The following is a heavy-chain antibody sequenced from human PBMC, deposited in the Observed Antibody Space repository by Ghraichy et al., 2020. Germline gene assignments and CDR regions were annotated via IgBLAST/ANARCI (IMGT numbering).Heavy chain of an antibody. CDR1: GGTFSSYA. V-gene: IGHV1-69*05. D-gene: IGHD2-8*01. CDR3: ASFRPRLMVPWHS. Sequence: SVKVSCKASGGTFSSYAISWVRQAPGQGLEWMGGIIPIFGTANYAQKFQGRVTITTDESTSTAYMELSSLRSEDTAVYYCASFRPRLMVPWHSWGQGTLVTVSS. CDR2: IIPIFGTA. J-gene: IGHJ4*02.